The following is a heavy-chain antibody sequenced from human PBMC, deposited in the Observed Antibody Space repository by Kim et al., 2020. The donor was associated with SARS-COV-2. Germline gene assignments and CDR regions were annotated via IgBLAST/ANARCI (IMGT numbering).Heavy chain of an antibody. D-gene: IGHD1-26*01. CDR1: GYTSTSYA. CDR2: INTNTGNP. CDR3: ARGGGWWGLRKIDY. V-gene: IGHV7-4-1*02. Sequence: ASVKVSCKASGYTSTSYAMNWVRQAPGQGLEWMGWINTNTGNPTYAQGFTGRFVFSLDTSVSTAYLQISSLKAEDTAVYYCARGGGWWGLRKIDYWGQGTRVTVSS. J-gene: IGHJ4*02.